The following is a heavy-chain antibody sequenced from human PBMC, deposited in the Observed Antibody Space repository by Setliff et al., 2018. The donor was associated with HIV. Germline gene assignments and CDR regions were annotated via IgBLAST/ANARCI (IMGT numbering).Heavy chain of an antibody. Sequence: ASVKVSCKTSGYTFTNYYVNWVRQAPGQGLEWIGIMNCMNGDTSDAQNLKGRVTVTRDTSTSTVYMELSSLRPEDTAVYYWARETQTNSGSYLAWGQGTLVTVSS. CDR1: GYTFTNYY. D-gene: IGHD3-10*01. J-gene: IGHJ4*02. CDR2: MNCMNGDT. V-gene: IGHV1-46*01. CDR3: ARETQTNSGSYLA.